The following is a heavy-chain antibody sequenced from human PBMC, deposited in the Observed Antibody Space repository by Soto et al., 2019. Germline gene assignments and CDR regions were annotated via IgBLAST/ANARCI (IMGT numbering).Heavy chain of an antibody. CDR1: GGSISSSSYY. V-gene: IGHV4-39*01. D-gene: IGHD6-19*01. CDR3: ARHGGFSSGWIFYY. Sequence: PSETLSLTCTVSGGSISSSSYYWVWIRQPPGKGLEWIGSIYYSGSTFYNPSLKSRVTISVDTSKNQFSLNLSSVTAADTAVYYCARHGGFSSGWIFYYCGHGTLVTVSS. CDR2: IYYSGST. J-gene: IGHJ4*01.